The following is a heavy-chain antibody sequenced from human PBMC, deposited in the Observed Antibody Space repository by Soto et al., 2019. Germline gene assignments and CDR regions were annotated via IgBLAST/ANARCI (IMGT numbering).Heavy chain of an antibody. Sequence: QVQLQQWGAGLLKPSETLSLTCAVYGGSFSGYYWSWIRQPPGKGLEWIGEINHSGSTNYNPSLKSRVTISVDTSKNQFSLKLSSVTAADTAVYYCARGRLGYCSGGSCLDLDYWGQGTLVIVSS. J-gene: IGHJ4*02. CDR1: GGSFSGYY. V-gene: IGHV4-34*01. D-gene: IGHD2-15*01. CDR2: INHSGST. CDR3: ARGRLGYCSGGSCLDLDY.